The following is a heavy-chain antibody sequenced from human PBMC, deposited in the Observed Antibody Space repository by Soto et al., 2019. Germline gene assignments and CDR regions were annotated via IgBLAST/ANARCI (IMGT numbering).Heavy chain of an antibody. CDR2: IYPGDSDT. V-gene: IGHV5-51*01. J-gene: IGHJ6*02. CDR3: ARMDSPYGMDV. Sequence: GESLKISGKGCGYSFTIYWFGCVRQMPGKGLEWMGIIYPGDSDTRYSPSFQGQVTISADKSISTAYLQWSSLKASDTAMYYCARMDSPYGMDVWGQGTTVTVSS. CDR1: GYSFTIYW.